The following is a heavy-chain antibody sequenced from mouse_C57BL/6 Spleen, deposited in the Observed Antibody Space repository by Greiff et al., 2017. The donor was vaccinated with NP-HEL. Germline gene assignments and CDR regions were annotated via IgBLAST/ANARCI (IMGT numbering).Heavy chain of an antibody. CDR1: GYTFTSYW. V-gene: IGHV1-64*01. Sequence: QVQLQQPGAELVKPGASVKLSCKASGYTFTSYWMHWVKQRPGQGLEWIGMIHPNSGSTNYNEKFKSKATLTVDKSSSTAYMQLSSLTSEDSAVYYCARSLYSNYPFDYWGQGTTLTVSS. D-gene: IGHD2-5*01. CDR3: ARSLYSNYPFDY. J-gene: IGHJ2*01. CDR2: IHPNSGST.